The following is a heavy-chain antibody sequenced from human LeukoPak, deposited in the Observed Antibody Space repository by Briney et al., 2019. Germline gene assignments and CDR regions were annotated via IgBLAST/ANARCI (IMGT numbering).Heavy chain of an antibody. V-gene: IGHV2-5*02. D-gene: IGHD6-19*01. CDR1: GFSLSSSGVG. J-gene: IGHJ4*02. Sequence: SGPTLVKPTQTLTLTCTFSGFSLSSSGVGVAWTRQPPGKALEWLALIYWDGDKRHSQSLKRRLTITKDTSKNQVVLTMTNMDPVDTATYFCARSGRYSSGSHPFDYWGQGTLVTVSS. CDR3: ARSGRYSSGSHPFDY. CDR2: IYWDGDK.